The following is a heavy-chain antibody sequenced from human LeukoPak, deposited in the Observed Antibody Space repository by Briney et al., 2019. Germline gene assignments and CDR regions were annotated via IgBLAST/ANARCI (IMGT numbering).Heavy chain of an antibody. CDR2: ISWNSGSI. V-gene: IGHV3-9*01. J-gene: IGHJ1*01. CDR1: GFTFDDYA. Sequence: GGSLRLSCAASGFTFDDYAMHWVRQAPGKGLEWVSGISWNSGSIGYADSVKGRFTISRDNAKNSLYLQMNSLRAEDAAVYYCVREAYCSSTSCYTGYFQHWGQGTLVTVSS. CDR3: VREAYCSSTSCYTGYFQH. D-gene: IGHD2-2*02.